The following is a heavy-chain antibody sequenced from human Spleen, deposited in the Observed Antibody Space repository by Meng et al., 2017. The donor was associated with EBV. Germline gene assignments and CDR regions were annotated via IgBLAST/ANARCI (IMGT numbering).Heavy chain of an antibody. J-gene: IGHJ4*02. CDR1: GSGYTFSSYY. Sequence: QVQLVQSGAEWKKPGASVKVSCKASGSGYTFSSYYIHWVRQAPGQGLEWMGIINPSGDTTNYAQKFQGRVIMTRDTSTNTVYMELSSLRSEDTAVYYCARAPHWFRDYGGDYWGQGTLVTVSS. CDR2: INPSGDTT. V-gene: IGHV1-46*01. CDR3: ARAPHWFRDYGGDY. D-gene: IGHD4/OR15-4a*01.